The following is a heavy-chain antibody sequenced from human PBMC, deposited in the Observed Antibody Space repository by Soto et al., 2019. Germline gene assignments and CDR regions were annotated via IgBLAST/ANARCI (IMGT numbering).Heavy chain of an antibody. Sequence: SVKVSCKASVGTFSSYAISWVRQAPGQGLEWMGGIIPIFGTANYAQKFQGRVTITADKSTSTAYMELSSLRSEDTAVYYCARGGTIFGVVDNYGMDVWGQGTTVTGSS. V-gene: IGHV1-69*06. CDR3: ARGGTIFGVVDNYGMDV. J-gene: IGHJ6*02. CDR1: VGTFSSYA. D-gene: IGHD3-3*01. CDR2: IIPIFGTA.